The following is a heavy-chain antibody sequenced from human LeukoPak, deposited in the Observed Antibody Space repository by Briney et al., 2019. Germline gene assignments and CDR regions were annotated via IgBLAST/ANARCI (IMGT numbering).Heavy chain of an antibody. CDR2: INHSGST. CDR1: GGSFSGYY. J-gene: IGHJ4*02. V-gene: IGHV4-34*01. D-gene: IGHD3-3*01. CDR3: ARGRGYDFWSAYQPDY. Sequence: SETLSLTCAVYGGSFSGYYWSWIRQPPGKGLEWIGEINHSGSTNYNPSLKSRVTISVDTSKNHFSLNLSSVTAADTAVYYCARGRGYDFWSAYQPDYWGQGTLVTVSS.